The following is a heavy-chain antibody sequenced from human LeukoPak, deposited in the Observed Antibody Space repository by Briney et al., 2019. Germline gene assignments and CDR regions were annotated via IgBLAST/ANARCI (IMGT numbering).Heavy chain of an antibody. D-gene: IGHD5-12*01. CDR3: AKDIVATPDAFDI. J-gene: IGHJ3*02. V-gene: IGHV3-9*01. CDR1: GFTFDDYA. Sequence: GGSLRLSCAASGFTFDDYAMHWVRQAPGKGLEWVSGISWNSGSIGYADSVKGRFTISRDNAKNSLYLQMNSLRAEDTALYYCAKDIVATPDAFDIWGQGTMVTVSS. CDR2: ISWNSGSI.